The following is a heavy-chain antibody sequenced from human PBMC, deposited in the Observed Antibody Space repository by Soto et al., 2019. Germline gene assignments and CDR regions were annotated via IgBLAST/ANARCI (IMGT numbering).Heavy chain of an antibody. J-gene: IGHJ5*02. Sequence: SETLSLTCTVSGGSISSGGSYWSWIRQHPGKGLELIASIYYSGSTYYNPSLKSRVTISVDRSKNQFSLKLSSVTAADTAVYYCARVPDRWGQGTLVTVSS. D-gene: IGHD2-2*01. CDR2: IYYSGST. CDR1: GGSISSGGSY. V-gene: IGHV4-31*03. CDR3: ARVPDR.